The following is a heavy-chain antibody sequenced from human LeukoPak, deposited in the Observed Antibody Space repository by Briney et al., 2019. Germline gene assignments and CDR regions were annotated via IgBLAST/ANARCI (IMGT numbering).Heavy chain of an antibody. CDR3: ARAWLTREFDY. J-gene: IGHJ4*02. Sequence: SETLSLTCTVSGGSISSSSYYWGWIRQPPGKGLEWIGSIYYSGSTYYNPSLKSRVTISVDTSKNQFSLKLSSVTAADTAVYYCARAWLTREFDYWGQGTLVTVSS. D-gene: IGHD6-19*01. CDR1: GGSISSSSYY. V-gene: IGHV4-39*07. CDR2: IYYSGST.